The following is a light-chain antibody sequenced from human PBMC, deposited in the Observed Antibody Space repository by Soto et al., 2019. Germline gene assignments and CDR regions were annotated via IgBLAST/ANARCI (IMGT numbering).Light chain of an antibody. V-gene: IGLV2-14*03. CDR3: TSYRSSTLFV. CDR2: DVT. Sequence: QSVLTQPASVSGSPGQSIAISCTGASSDVDTYNYVSWYQHHPGKAPKLMIYDVTNRPSGVSDRFSGSKSGNTASLTISGLQAEDEADYYCTSYRSSTLFVFGTGTKLTVL. J-gene: IGLJ1*01. CDR1: SSDVDTYNY.